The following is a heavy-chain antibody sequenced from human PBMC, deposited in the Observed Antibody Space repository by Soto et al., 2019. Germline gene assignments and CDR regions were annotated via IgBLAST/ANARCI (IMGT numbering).Heavy chain of an antibody. V-gene: IGHV5-51*01. Sequence: PGESLKISCKGSGYSFTTNWIGWVRQMPGKGLEWMGVIYPGDSDTRYSPSFQGQVAISADKSISTAYLQWSSLKASDTAMYYCARQGGYSYGMFDYWGQGTLVTVSS. D-gene: IGHD5-18*01. J-gene: IGHJ4*02. CDR3: ARQGGYSYGMFDY. CDR1: GYSFTTNW. CDR2: IYPGDSDT.